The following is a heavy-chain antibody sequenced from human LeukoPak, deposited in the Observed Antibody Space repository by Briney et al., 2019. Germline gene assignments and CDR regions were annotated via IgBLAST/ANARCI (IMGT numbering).Heavy chain of an antibody. CDR2: IDPDGSTT. CDR3: ARDIGYHTFDY. Sequence: GGSLRLSCAASGFTLSSYWMHWVRQAPGEGLVWVSRIDPDGSTTNYADSVKGRFTTSRDNPKNSLCLQMNSLRAEDTAVYYCARDIGYHTFDYWGQGGLVTVSS. D-gene: IGHD5-12*01. CDR1: GFTLSSYW. V-gene: IGHV3-74*01. J-gene: IGHJ4*02.